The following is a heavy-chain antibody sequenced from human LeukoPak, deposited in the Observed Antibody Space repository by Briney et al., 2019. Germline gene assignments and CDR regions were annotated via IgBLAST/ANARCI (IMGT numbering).Heavy chain of an antibody. V-gene: IGHV4-39*01. Sequence: SETLSLTCTVSGVSISGTSYYWGWIRQPPGKGLEWIGSVYYSGSPYYNPSLKSQVTISVDTSRNEFSLKLNSVTAANTAVYYCARADRYCGGDCYSGAWYFDLWGRGTLVTVSS. D-gene: IGHD2-21*02. CDR2: VYYSGSP. CDR1: GVSISGTSYY. CDR3: ARADRYCGGDCYSGAWYFDL. J-gene: IGHJ2*01.